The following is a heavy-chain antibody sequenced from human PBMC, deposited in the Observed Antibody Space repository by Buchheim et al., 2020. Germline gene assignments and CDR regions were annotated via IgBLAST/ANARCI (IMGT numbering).Heavy chain of an antibody. CDR3: ARVSTYCSSTSCYRLDNWFDP. V-gene: IGHV1-46*01. J-gene: IGHJ5*02. Sequence: QVQLVQSGAEVKKPGASVKVSCKASGYTFTSYYMHWVRQAPGQGLEWMGIINPSGGSTSYAQKFQGRVTMTRDTSTSTVHMELSSLRSEETAVYYCARVSTYCSSTSCYRLDNWFDPWGQGTL. CDR1: GYTFTSYY. CDR2: INPSGGST. D-gene: IGHD2-2*02.